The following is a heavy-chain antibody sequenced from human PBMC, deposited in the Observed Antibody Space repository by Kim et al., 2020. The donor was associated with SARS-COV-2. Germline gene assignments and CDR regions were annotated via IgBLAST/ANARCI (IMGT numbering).Heavy chain of an antibody. D-gene: IGHD1-26*01. J-gene: IGHJ4*02. V-gene: IGHV3-74*01. CDR1: GFIFSSSW. CDR3: ARGSGSYSYY. CDR2: INGDGSST. Sequence: GGSLRLSCAASGFIFSSSWMHWVRQTPGKGLVGVSLINGDGSSTNYADSVKGRFTITRDNAKNTLYLQMNSLRAEDTAVYYCARGSGSYSYYWGQGTLVTSPQ.